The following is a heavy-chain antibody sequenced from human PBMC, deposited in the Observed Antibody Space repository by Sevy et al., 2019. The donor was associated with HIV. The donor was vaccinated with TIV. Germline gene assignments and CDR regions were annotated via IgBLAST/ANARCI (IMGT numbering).Heavy chain of an antibody. Sequence: GGSLRLSCAASGFTFSTYAMRWVRQAPGKGLEWVAVISYDGGTRYYADSVKGRFTISGDNRKNTLFVQMNSLRADDTAVYYCARDDGYTINWYPGYWGQGTLVTVSS. CDR3: ARDDGYTINWYPGY. CDR2: ISYDGGTR. D-gene: IGHD3-16*01. V-gene: IGHV3-30*04. J-gene: IGHJ4*02. CDR1: GFTFSTYA.